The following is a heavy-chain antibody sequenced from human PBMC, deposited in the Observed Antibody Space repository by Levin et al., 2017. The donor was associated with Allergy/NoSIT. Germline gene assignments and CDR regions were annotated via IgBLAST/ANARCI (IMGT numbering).Heavy chain of an antibody. V-gene: IGHV3-23*01. Sequence: PGESLKISCAASGFTFSSYAMTWVRQAPGKGLEWVSNVSGGGRNTYYADSVKGRFTISRDNSKNTLFLEMNSLRAEDTAIYYCAKGPYSATASLGFQYHGLDVWGQGSAVTVSS. CDR2: VSGGGRNT. J-gene: IGHJ6*02. CDR1: GFTFSSYA. D-gene: IGHD6-13*01. CDR3: AKGPYSATASLGFQYHGLDV.